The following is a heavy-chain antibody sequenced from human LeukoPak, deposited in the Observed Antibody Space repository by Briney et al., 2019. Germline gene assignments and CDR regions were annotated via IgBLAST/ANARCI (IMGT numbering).Heavy chain of an antibody. CDR1: GFTFDDYA. CDR3: ARDLA. V-gene: IGHV3-9*01. J-gene: IGHJ4*02. Sequence: PGRSLRLSCTASGFTFDDYAMHWVRQAPGKGLEWVSGISWNSGSIGYADSVKGRFTISRDNAKNSLYLQMNSLRAEDTAVYYCARDLAWGQGTLVTVSS. CDR2: ISWNSGSI.